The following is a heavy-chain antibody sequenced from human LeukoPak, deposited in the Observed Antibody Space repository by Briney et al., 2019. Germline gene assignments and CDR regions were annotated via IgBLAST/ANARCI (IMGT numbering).Heavy chain of an antibody. J-gene: IGHJ4*02. Sequence: PSETLSLTCAVYGGSFSGYYWSWIRQPPGKGLEWIGEINHSGSTNYNPSLKSRVTISVDTSKNQFSLELSSVTAADTAVYYCARHISVAATPIDYWGQGTLVTVSS. CDR3: ARHISVAATPIDY. D-gene: IGHD2-15*01. V-gene: IGHV4-34*01. CDR1: GGSFSGYY. CDR2: INHSGST.